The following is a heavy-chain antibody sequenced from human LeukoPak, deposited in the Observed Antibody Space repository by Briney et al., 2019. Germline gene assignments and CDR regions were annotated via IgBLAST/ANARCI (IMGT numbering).Heavy chain of an antibody. CDR3: ASLSDYYMDV. CDR2: INHSGST. J-gene: IGHJ6*03. CDR1: GGSFSGYY. Sequence: SETLSLTCAVYGGSFSGYYWSWIRRPPGKGPEWIREINHSGSTNYNPSLKSRVTISVDTSKNQFSLKLSSVTAADTAVYYCASLSDYYMDVWGKGTTVTVSS. V-gene: IGHV4-34*01.